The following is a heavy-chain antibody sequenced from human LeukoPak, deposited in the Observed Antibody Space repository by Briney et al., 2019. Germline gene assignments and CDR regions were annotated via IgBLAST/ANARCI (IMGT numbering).Heavy chain of an antibody. CDR3: ARDAVGDSYYYYYYMDV. D-gene: IGHD4-17*01. V-gene: IGHV1-69*05. J-gene: IGHJ6*03. CDR1: GGTFSSYA. CDR2: IIPIFGTA. Sequence: GASVKVSCKASGGTFSSYAISWVRQAPGQGLEWMGGIIPIFGTANYAQKFQGRVTMTRDTSTSTVYMELSSLRSEDTAVYYCARDAVGDSYYYYYYMDVWGKGTTVTISS.